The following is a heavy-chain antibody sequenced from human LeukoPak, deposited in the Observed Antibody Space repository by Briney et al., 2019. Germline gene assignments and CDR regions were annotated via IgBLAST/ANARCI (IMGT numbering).Heavy chain of an antibody. D-gene: IGHD6-13*01. CDR1: GGSISSYY. Sequence: SETLSLTCTVSGGSISSYYWSWIRQPPGKGLEWIGYIYYSGTTNYNPSLKSRVTISVDTSKNQFSLKLSSVTAADTVVYYCXXGVYIAAAQYGYWGQGTLVTVSS. J-gene: IGHJ4*02. CDR2: IYYSGTT. V-gene: IGHV4-59*01. CDR3: XXGVYIAAAQYGY.